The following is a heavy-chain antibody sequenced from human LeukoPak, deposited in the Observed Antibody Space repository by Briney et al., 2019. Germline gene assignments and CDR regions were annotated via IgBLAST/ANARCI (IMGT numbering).Heavy chain of an antibody. D-gene: IGHD3-10*01. Sequence: PGGSLRLSCAVSGFSVSGYWMTWVRQAPGKGLEWVANIKQDGSEKYYVDSVKGRFTISRDNAKNSLYLQMNSLRAEDTAVYYCAREDYYGSGSYYPDYWGQGTLVTVSS. V-gene: IGHV3-7*01. CDR2: IKQDGSEK. CDR3: AREDYYGSGSYYPDY. CDR1: GFSVSGYW. J-gene: IGHJ4*02.